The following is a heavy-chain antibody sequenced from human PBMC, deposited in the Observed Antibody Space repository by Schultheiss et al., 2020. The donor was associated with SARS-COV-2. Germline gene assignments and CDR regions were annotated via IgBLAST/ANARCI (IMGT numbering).Heavy chain of an antibody. CDR1: GFTFSSYW. D-gene: IGHD1-26*01. CDR3: AKYSGSYLEVYYFDY. V-gene: IGHV3-74*01. Sequence: GGSLRLSCAASGFTFSSYWMHWVRQAPGKGLVWVSRINSDGSSTSYADSVKGRFTISRDNAKNTLYLQMNSLRAEDTAVYYCAKYSGSYLEVYYFDYWGRETLVTV. CDR2: INSDGSST. J-gene: IGHJ4*02.